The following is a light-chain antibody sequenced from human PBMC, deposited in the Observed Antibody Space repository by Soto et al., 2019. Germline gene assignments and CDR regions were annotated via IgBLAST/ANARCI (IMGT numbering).Light chain of an antibody. Sequence: QPVLTQPPSASGSPGQSVTISCTGTSSDVGGYNYVSWYQQYPGRAPKLMIYEVTKRPSGVPDRFSGSKSGNTASLTVSGLQAEGEADYYCSSYAASNNFYFVFGGGTQLTVL. V-gene: IGLV2-8*01. J-gene: IGLJ3*02. CDR2: EVT. CDR3: SSYAASNNFYFV. CDR1: SSDVGGYNY.